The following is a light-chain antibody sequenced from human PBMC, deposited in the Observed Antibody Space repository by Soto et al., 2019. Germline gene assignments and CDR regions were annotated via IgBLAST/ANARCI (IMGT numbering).Light chain of an antibody. CDR1: SSDVGGYNY. CDR2: DVR. V-gene: IGLV2-14*03. CDR3: SSYTTSGTLV. J-gene: IGLJ2*01. Sequence: QSALTQPASVSGSPGQSITISCTGTSSDVGGYNYVSWYQHHPGNAPQLIIYDVRNRPSGVSNRFSGSKSGNTASLTISGLQAEDEADYYCSSYTTSGTLVFGGGTKLTVL.